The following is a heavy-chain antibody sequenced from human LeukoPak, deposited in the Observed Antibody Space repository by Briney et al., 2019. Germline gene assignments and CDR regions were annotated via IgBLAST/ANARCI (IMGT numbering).Heavy chain of an antibody. Sequence: GGSLRLSCAASGFTFSSYSMNWVRQAPGKGLEWVANMKEDGSQKYYVDSVKGRFTISRDNTKNSLYLQMNSLRAEDTAVYYCARLRAFDIWGQGTKVTVSS. V-gene: IGHV3-7*01. CDR2: MKEDGSQK. J-gene: IGHJ3*02. D-gene: IGHD2-21*02. CDR3: ARLRAFDI. CDR1: GFTFSSYS.